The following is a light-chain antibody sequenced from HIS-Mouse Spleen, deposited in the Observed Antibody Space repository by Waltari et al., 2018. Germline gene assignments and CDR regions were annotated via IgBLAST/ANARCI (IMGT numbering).Light chain of an antibody. CDR2: DAS. V-gene: IGKV1-13*02. J-gene: IGKJ4*01. CDR3: QQFNSYLALT. CDR1: QGISSA. Sequence: AIQLTQYPSSLSASVGDRVTITFRASQGISSALAWYQQKPGKAPKLLIYDASSLESGVPSRFSGSGSGTDFTLTISSLQPEDFATYYCQQFNSYLALTFGGGTKVEIK.